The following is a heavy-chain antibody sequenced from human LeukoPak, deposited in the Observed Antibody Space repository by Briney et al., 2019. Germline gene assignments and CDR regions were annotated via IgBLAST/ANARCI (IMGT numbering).Heavy chain of an antibody. Sequence: PSETLSLTCAVSDYSISSGYFWGWIRQPPGKGLEWIASIHHSGSSYSNPSLKSRITISVDTSKNQFSLKLSSVTAADTAVYYCAREPQWNDAFDIWGQGTMVTVSS. V-gene: IGHV4-38-2*02. CDR3: AREPQWNDAFDI. D-gene: IGHD6-19*01. CDR2: IHHSGSS. CDR1: DYSISSGYF. J-gene: IGHJ3*02.